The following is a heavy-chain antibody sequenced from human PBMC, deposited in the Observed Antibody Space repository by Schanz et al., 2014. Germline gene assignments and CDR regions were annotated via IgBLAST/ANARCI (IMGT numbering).Heavy chain of an antibody. Sequence: QVQLQQSGPGLLKPSQTLSLTCAISGDSVSSNSAAWNWIRQSPSRGLEWLGRTYYRSNWYNDYAASLKSRITVTRDTSKNQFSLQLNSVTPEDTAMYYCARGVHWFDSWGPGNLVTVSS. V-gene: IGHV6-1*01. CDR3: ARGVHWFDS. J-gene: IGHJ5*01. CDR2: TYYRSNWYN. D-gene: IGHD3-10*01. CDR1: GDSVSSNSAA.